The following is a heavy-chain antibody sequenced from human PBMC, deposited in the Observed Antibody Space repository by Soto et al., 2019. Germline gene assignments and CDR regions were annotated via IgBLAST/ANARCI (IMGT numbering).Heavy chain of an antibody. V-gene: IGHV4-59*01. D-gene: IGHD2-2*01. CDR1: GGSISSYY. J-gene: IGHJ4*02. Sequence: SETLSLTCTVSGGSISSYYWSWIRQPPGKGLEWIGYIYYSGSTNYNPSLKSRVTISVDTAKNQFSLKLSSVTAVNTAVYYCASLFCTSTSCYVRHWGQGTLVTVSS. CDR2: IYYSGST. CDR3: ASLFCTSTSCYVRH.